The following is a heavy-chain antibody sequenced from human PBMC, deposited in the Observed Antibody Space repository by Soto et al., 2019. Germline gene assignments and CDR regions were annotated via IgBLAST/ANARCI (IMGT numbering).Heavy chain of an antibody. V-gene: IGHV3-23*01. CDR3: AKDLRWAPHYFDY. CDR1: GFTFSSYA. J-gene: IGHJ4*02. CDR2: ISGSGGGT. Sequence: PGGSLRLSCAASGFTFSSYAMSWVRQAPGKGLELVSAISGSGGGTYYADSVRGRFTISRDNSKNTLFLQMNSLRAEDTAVYYCAKDLRWAPHYFDYWGQGTLVTVSS. D-gene: IGHD3-16*01.